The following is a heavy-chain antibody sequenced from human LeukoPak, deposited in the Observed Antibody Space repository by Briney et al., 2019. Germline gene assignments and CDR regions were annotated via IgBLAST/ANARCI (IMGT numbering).Heavy chain of an antibody. CDR1: GGSVNSGTYY. Sequence: PSETLSLTCTVSGGSVNSGTYYWSWIRQPPGKGLEWIGYISYSGSTNYNPSLKSRVTISVDTSKNQFSLKLSSVTAADTAVYYCVKVGEISGSPAFFDYWGQGTLVTVSS. CDR3: VKVGEISGSPAFFDY. CDR2: ISYSGST. D-gene: IGHD1-26*01. J-gene: IGHJ4*02. V-gene: IGHV4-61*01.